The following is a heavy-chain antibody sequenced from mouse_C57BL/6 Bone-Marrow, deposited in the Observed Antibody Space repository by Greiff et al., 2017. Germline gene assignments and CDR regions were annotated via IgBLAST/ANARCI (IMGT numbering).Heavy chain of an antibody. CDR1: GFTFSSYA. CDR2: ISDGGSYT. Sequence: EVQGVESGGGLVKPGGSLKLSCAASGFTFSSYALSWVRQTPEKRPEWVATISDGGSYTYYPDNVKGRFTISRDNAKNNLYLQMSHLKSEDTAMYYCARDGFFDYWGQGTTLTVSS. V-gene: IGHV5-4*01. J-gene: IGHJ2*01. CDR3: ARDGFFDY.